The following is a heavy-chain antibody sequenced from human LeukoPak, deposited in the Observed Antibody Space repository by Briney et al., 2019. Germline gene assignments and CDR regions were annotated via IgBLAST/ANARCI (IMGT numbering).Heavy chain of an antibody. Sequence: GASVKVSCKASGYTFTGYYMHWVRQAPGQGLEWMGWINPNSGGTNYAQKFQGRVTMTRDTSISTAYMELSRLRSDDTAVYYCARDNGVVVVPAATFDYWGQGTLVTVSS. CDR3: ARDNGVVVVPAATFDY. J-gene: IGHJ4*02. D-gene: IGHD2-2*01. CDR2: INPNSGGT. CDR1: GYTFTGYY. V-gene: IGHV1-2*02.